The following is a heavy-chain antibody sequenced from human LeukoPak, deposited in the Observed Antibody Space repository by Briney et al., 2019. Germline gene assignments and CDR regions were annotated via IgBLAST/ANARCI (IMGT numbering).Heavy chain of an antibody. CDR1: GFTFSDYA. CDR3: AKDRAGSFDY. Sequence: PGGSLRLSCAASGFTFSDYAMTWVRQAPGKGLEWVSVVTGSGGTTYYADSVKGRFTISRDNSKNTVYLQMNSLRADDTAIYYCAKDRAGSFDYWGQGTLVTVSS. J-gene: IGHJ4*02. D-gene: IGHD3-10*01. CDR2: VTGSGGTT. V-gene: IGHV3-23*01.